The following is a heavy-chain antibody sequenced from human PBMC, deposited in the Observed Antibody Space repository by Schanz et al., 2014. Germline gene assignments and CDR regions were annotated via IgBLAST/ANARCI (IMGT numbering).Heavy chain of an antibody. Sequence: EVQLLESGGGLVQPGGSLRLSCAASGFTFSTYAMAWVRQAPGKGLEWVSSINTGGDSTYYADSVKGRFTISRDNSRDTVYLQMNSLRAEDTAVYYCAKGRFGELSAFDIWGQGTMVTGSS. CDR2: INTGGDST. CDR3: AKGRFGELSAFDI. V-gene: IGHV3-23*01. D-gene: IGHD3-10*01. J-gene: IGHJ3*02. CDR1: GFTFSTYA.